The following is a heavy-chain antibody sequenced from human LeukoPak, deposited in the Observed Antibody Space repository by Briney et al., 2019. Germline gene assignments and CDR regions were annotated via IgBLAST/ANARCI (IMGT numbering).Heavy chain of an antibody. CDR1: GFTFSNAW. J-gene: IGHJ4*02. D-gene: IGHD3/OR15-3a*01. CDR3: STWTDLYDY. V-gene: IGHV3-15*01. CDR2: IRSKTDGGTT. Sequence: TGGSLRLSCAASGFTFSNAWMSWVRQAPGKGLDWVGRIRSKTDGGTTDHAASVKGRFTISRDDSNNMLYLQMNSLKTEDTAVYYCSTWTDLYDYWGQGTLVTVSS.